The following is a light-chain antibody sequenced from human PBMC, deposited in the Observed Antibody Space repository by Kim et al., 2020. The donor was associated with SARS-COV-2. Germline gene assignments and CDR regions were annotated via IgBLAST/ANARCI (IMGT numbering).Light chain of an antibody. J-gene: IGLJ2*01. CDR1: SGKRFKT. CDR3: QTWGAGIIV. V-gene: IGLV4-69*01. Sequence: CVKPTWPLNSGKRFKTIAWDQQVPEKDPRYLMKLNSDGSHSKGYDIHDRFSGSSSGAERYLTISSLQSEDEADYSCQTWGAGIIVFGGGTQLTV. CDR2: LNSDGSH.